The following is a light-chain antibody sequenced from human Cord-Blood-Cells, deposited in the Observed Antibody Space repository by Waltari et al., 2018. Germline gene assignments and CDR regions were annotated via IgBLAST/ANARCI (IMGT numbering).Light chain of an antibody. CDR3: QQYNSYLYT. Sequence: DIQMTQSPSTLSASVGDRVNITCRASQSSSSWLAWYQQKPGKAPKLLIYKASSLESGVPSRFSGSGSGTEFTLTISSLQPDDFATYYCQQYNSYLYTFGQGTKLEIK. V-gene: IGKV1-5*03. CDR1: QSSSSW. CDR2: KAS. J-gene: IGKJ2*01.